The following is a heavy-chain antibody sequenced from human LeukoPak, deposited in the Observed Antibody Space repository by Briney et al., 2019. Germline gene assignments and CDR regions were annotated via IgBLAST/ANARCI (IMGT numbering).Heavy chain of an antibody. V-gene: IGHV3-48*03. J-gene: IGHJ3*02. Sequence: GGSLRLSCAASGFTFSSYEMNWVRQAPGKGLEWVSYISSSGSTIYYADSVKGRFTISRDNAKNTLYLQMNSLRAEDTAVYHCYVSGSYLREVDAFDIWGQGTMVTVSS. D-gene: IGHD3-10*01. CDR1: GFTFSSYE. CDR3: YVSGSYLREVDAFDI. CDR2: ISSSGSTI.